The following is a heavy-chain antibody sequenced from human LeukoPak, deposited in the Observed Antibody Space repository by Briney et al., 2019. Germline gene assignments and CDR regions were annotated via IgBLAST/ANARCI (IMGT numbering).Heavy chain of an antibody. CDR3: ARELDTAMAL. CDR1: GFTFSSYS. J-gene: IGHJ4*02. CDR2: IYSGGST. D-gene: IGHD5-18*01. V-gene: IGHV3-66*01. Sequence: GGALRLSCAASGFTFSSYSMNWVRQAPGKGLEWVSVIYSGGSTYYADSVKGRFTISRDNSKNTLYLQMNSLRAEDTAVYYCARELDTAMALWGQGTLVTVSS.